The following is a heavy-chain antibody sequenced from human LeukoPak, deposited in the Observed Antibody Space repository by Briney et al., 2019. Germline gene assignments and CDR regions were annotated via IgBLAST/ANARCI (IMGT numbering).Heavy chain of an antibody. CDR3: ARGPFSSSWSDFDY. J-gene: IGHJ4*02. CDR1: GFTFSSYA. CDR2: ISGSGGST. V-gene: IGHV3-23*01. Sequence: GGSLRLSCAASGFTFSSYAMSWVRQAPGKGLEWVSAISGSGGSTYYADSVKGRSTISRDNAQNSLYLHMNSLRAEDTAVYYCARGPFSSSWSDFDYWGQGTLVTVSS. D-gene: IGHD6-13*01.